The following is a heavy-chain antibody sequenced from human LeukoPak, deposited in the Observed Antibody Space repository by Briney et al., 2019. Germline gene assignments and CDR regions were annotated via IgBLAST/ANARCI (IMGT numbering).Heavy chain of an antibody. CDR2: IIPILDTP. V-gene: IGHV1-69*04. CDR1: GGTFSSYA. J-gene: IGHJ3*02. D-gene: IGHD3-22*01. Sequence: SVKVSCKASGGTFSSYAISWVRQAPGQGLVWMGRIIPILDTPNYAQKFQGKVTITADKSMSTAFMELSSLRSEDTAVYYCASHYYESIDAFDIWGQGTMVTVSS. CDR3: ASHYYESIDAFDI.